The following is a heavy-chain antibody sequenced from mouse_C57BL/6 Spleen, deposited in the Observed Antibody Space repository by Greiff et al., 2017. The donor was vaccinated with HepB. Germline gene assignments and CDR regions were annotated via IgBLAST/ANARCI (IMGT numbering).Heavy chain of an antibody. Sequence: EVQLQQSGPELVKPGASVKISCKASGYSFTGYYMNWVKQSPEKSLEWIGEINPSTGGTTYNQKFKAKATLTVDKSSSTAYMQLKSLTSEDSAVYSCERCDYYCRGTYYAMDYWGQGTSVTVSS. CDR2: INPSTGGT. D-gene: IGHD1-1*01. V-gene: IGHV1-42*01. CDR1: GYSFTGYY. J-gene: IGHJ4*01. CDR3: ERCDYYCRGTYYAMDY.